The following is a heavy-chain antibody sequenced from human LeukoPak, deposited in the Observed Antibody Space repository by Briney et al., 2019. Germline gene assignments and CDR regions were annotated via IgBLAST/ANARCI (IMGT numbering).Heavy chain of an antibody. CDR1: GYTFTGYY. CDR3: ARSVKSGYSSRAFDI. V-gene: IGHV1-2*02. Sequence: ASVKVSCKASGYTFTGYYMHWVRQAPGQGLEWMGWINPNSGGTNYAQKFQGRVTMTRDTSISTAYMELSRLRSYDTAVYYCARSVKSGYSSRAFDIWGQGTMVTVSS. J-gene: IGHJ3*02. CDR2: INPNSGGT. D-gene: IGHD3-3*01.